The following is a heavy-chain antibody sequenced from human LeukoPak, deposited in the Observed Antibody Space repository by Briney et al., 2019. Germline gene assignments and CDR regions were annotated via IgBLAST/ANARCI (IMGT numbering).Heavy chain of an antibody. CDR2: INHSGST. Sequence: SETLSLTCAVYGGSFSGYYWSWIRQPPGKGLEWIGEINHSGSTNYNPSLKSRVTISVDTSKNQFSLKLSSVTAADTAVYYCARAPGSYRPRPYMNWGQGTLVTVS. J-gene: IGHJ4*02. CDR1: GGSFSGYY. V-gene: IGHV4-34*01. CDR3: ARAPGSYRPRPYMN. D-gene: IGHD3-16*02.